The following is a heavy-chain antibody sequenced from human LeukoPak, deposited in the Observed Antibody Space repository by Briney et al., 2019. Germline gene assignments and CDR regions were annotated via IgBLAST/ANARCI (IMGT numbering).Heavy chain of an antibody. CDR1: GGTFSSYA. CDR3: ARGSKLHYSSSPKDY. Sequence: GSSVKVSCKASGGTFSSYAISWVRQAPGQGLEWMGRIIPILGIANYAQKLQGRVTMTTDTSTSTAYMELRSLRSDDTAVYYCARGSKLHYSSSPKDYWGQGTLVTVSP. V-gene: IGHV1-69*04. J-gene: IGHJ4*02. D-gene: IGHD6-6*01. CDR2: IIPILGIA.